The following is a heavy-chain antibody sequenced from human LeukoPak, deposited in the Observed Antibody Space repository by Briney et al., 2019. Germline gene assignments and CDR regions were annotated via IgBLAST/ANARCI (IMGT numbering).Heavy chain of an antibody. V-gene: IGHV4-31*03. CDR3: ARGLTYYENGLDV. D-gene: IGHD3-3*01. CDR1: GGSITSGGYY. CDR2: IYYSGSS. Sequence: SETLPLTCTVSGGSITSGGYYWSWVRQHPGKGLEWIGYIYYSGSSYYSPSFKSRVSMSVDTSKNQFSLQLSSVTAADTAVYYCARGLTYYENGLDVWGQGTTVTVSS. J-gene: IGHJ6*02.